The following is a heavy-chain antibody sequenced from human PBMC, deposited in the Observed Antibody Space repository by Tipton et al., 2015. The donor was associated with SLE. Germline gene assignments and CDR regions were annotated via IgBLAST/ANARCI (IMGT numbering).Heavy chain of an antibody. J-gene: IGHJ2*01. CDR2: VYYSGST. D-gene: IGHD2/OR15-2a*01. V-gene: IGHV4-59*08. Sequence: QVQLVQSGAEVKPSETLSLTCTVSGGSISQYYWTWIRQSPGQGLEWVGYVYYSGSTNYNPSLKSRATISLDTSKKQFSLRLTSGTAADTAVYYCARFSPPDLWGRGTLVTVSS. CDR1: GGSISQYY. CDR3: ARFSPPDL.